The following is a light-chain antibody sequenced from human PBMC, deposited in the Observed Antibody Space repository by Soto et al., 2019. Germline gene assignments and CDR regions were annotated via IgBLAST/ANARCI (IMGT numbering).Light chain of an antibody. Sequence: QSVLTQPASVSGSPGQSITISCTGTSSDVGNYIFVSWYQQHPGKAPKLIIYEVSNRPSGVSNRFSGSKSSNTASLTISGLQAEDEADYYCSSYTSTSTLVVFGGGTKLTVL. CDR2: EVS. CDR1: SSDVGNYIF. V-gene: IGLV2-14*01. J-gene: IGLJ2*01. CDR3: SSYTSTSTLVV.